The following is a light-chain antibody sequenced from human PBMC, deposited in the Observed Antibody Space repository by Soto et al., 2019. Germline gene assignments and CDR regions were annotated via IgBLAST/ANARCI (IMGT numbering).Light chain of an antibody. V-gene: IGKV3-11*01. CDR2: DAS. CDR1: QSVSSY. CDR3: QQRSNGFT. J-gene: IGKJ3*01. Sequence: EIVLTQSPATLSLSPGERATLSCRASQSVSSYLAWYQQKPGQAHRLLIYDASNSATGITARFSGSGSGTDFTLTISSLEPEDFAVYYCQQRSNGFTCGPGTKVDIK.